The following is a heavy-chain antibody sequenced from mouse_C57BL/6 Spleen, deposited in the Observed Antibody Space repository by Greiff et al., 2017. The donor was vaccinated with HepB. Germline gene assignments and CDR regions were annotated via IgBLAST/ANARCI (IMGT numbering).Heavy chain of an antibody. V-gene: IGHV1-50*01. Sequence: VQLQQPGAELVKPGASVKLSCKASGYTFTSYWMQWVKQRPGQGLEWIGEIDPSDSYTNYNQKFKGKATLTVDTSSSTAYMQLSSLTSEDSAVYYCARRFYYGNWYFDVWGTGTTVTVSS. CDR3: ARRFYYGNWYFDV. D-gene: IGHD2-1*01. CDR1: GYTFTSYW. CDR2: IDPSDSYT. J-gene: IGHJ1*03.